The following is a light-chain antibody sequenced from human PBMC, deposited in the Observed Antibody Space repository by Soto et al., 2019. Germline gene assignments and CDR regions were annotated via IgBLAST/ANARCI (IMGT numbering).Light chain of an antibody. CDR3: QQYITYPYT. CDR1: QSISSW. J-gene: IGKJ2*01. CDR2: KAS. V-gene: IGKV1-5*03. Sequence: DIQMTQSPSTLSAYVGDRVTITCRASQSISSWLAWYQQKPGKAPKLLIYKASSLESGVPSKFSGSGSDTEFTLTISSLQPDDFATYYCQQYITYPYTYGQGTKLEIK.